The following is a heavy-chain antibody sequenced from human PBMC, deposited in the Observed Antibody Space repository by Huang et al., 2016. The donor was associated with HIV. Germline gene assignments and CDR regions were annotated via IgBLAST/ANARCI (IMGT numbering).Heavy chain of an antibody. Sequence: QVLLVQSGAEVRKPGSSVKVSCTAFGCTFSSYAISWVRQAPGQGLEWMGGIIPIFGTANDTQKFQGRVTITVDESTNTGYMELTRLTSEDTAVYYCARTAYSYGFRQGYNWFDPWGQGTPVTVSS. V-gene: IGHV1-69*13. CDR1: GCTFSSYA. CDR3: ARTAYSYGFRQGYNWFDP. CDR2: IIPIFGTA. D-gene: IGHD5-18*01. J-gene: IGHJ5*02.